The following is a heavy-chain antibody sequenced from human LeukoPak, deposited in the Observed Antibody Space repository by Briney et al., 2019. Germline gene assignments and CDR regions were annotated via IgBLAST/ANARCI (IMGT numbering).Heavy chain of an antibody. J-gene: IGHJ4*02. CDR1: GYTFTSYD. D-gene: IGHD2-2*01. Sequence: ASVKVPCKASGYTFTSYDINWVRQATGQGLEWMGWMNPNSGNTGYAQKFQGRVTMTRNTSISTAYMELSSLRSEDTAVYYCATDIGYCSSTSCQTFDYWGQGTLVTVSS. CDR3: ATDIGYCSSTSCQTFDY. CDR2: MNPNSGNT. V-gene: IGHV1-8*01.